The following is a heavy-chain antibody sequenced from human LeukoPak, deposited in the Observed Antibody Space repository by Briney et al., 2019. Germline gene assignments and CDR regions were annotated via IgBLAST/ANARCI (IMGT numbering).Heavy chain of an antibody. V-gene: IGHV1-18*01. CDR3: ARVWGDYGYGMDV. Sequence: ASAKVSCKASGYTFPSYGISGVRPAPGQGLDGMGWISPYNGNTNYAQKLQGRVTMTTDTSTSTAYMELRSLRSDDTAVYYCARVWGDYGYGMDVWGQGTTVTVSS. CDR1: GYTFPSYG. CDR2: ISPYNGNT. J-gene: IGHJ6*02. D-gene: IGHD1-26*01.